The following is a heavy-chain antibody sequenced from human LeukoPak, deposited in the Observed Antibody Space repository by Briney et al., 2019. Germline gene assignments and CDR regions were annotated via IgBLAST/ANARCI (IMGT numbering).Heavy chain of an antibody. V-gene: IGHV3-23*01. Sequence: GGSLRLSCAASGFTFSSYAMSWVRQAPGKGLEWVSAISGSGGSTYYADSVKGRFTISRDNSKNTLYLQMNSLRAEDTAVYYCARSTQYVNSWYAPNFDHWGQGTLVTVSS. D-gene: IGHD6-13*01. CDR1: GFTFSSYA. CDR3: ARSTQYVNSWYAPNFDH. CDR2: ISGSGGST. J-gene: IGHJ4*02.